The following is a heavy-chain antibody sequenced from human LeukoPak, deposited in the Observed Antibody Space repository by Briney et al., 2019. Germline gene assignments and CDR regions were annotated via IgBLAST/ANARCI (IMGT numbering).Heavy chain of an antibody. Sequence: SQTLSLTCTVSGGSISSGDYYWSWIRQPPGKGLEWIGYIYYSGSTYYNPSLKSRVTISVDASKNQFSLKLSSVTAADTAVYYCAREDIVVEPAAMYGMDVWGKGTTVTVSS. V-gene: IGHV4-30-4*01. D-gene: IGHD2-2*01. CDR2: IYYSGST. CDR1: GGSISSGDYY. J-gene: IGHJ6*04. CDR3: AREDIVVEPAAMYGMDV.